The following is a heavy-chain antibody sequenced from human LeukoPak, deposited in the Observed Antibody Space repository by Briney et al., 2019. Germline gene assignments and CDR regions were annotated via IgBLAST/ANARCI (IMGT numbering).Heavy chain of an antibody. Sequence: SETLSLTCSVSGGSISTYYWTWIRQPPGKGLEWIGYIYYSGSTNYNPSLKSRVTISVDTSKNQFSLKLSSVTAADTAVYYCASETLFYCGGDCYLWGQGTLVTVSS. CDR3: ASETLFYCGGDCYL. CDR2: IYYSGST. D-gene: IGHD2-21*02. CDR1: GGSISTYY. V-gene: IGHV4-59*12. J-gene: IGHJ4*02.